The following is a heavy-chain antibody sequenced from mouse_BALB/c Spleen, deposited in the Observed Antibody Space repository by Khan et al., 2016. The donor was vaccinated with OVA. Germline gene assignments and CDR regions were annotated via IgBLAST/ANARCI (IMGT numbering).Heavy chain of an antibody. D-gene: IGHD1-3*01. CDR3: ARTNGR. CDR1: GYTFTSYT. CDR2: INPSSGYT. V-gene: IGHV1-4*01. Sequence: VKLLESGAELARPGASVKMSCKASGYTFTSYTMHWVKQRPGQGLEWIGYINPSSGYTTYNQKFKDKATLTADKSSSTAYMQLSSLTSEDSAVCYCARTNGRWGQGTTLTVSS. J-gene: IGHJ2*01.